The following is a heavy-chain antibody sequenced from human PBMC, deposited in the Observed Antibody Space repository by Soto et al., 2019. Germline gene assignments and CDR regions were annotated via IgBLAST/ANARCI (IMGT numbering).Heavy chain of an antibody. D-gene: IGHD3-10*01. CDR2: IKKDGTEI. V-gene: IGHV3-7*01. CDR3: GRDPYYGAIDY. CDR1: GFSFSSSW. J-gene: IGHJ4*02. Sequence: VQLMESGGGLVQPGGSLRLSCVTSGFSFSSSWMAWVRQAPGKGLEWVADIKKDGTEINYVDSVKGRVTISRDNAMNSSYLQMDSLRVEDTAVYYCGRDPYYGAIDYWGLGTQVIVSS.